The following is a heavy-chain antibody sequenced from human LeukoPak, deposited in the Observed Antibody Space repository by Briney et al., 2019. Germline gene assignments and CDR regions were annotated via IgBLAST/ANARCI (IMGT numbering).Heavy chain of an antibody. V-gene: IGHV3-30*01. Sequence: GGSLRLSCAASGFTFSSYAMHWVRQAPGKGLEWVAVLSYDGSNKYYADSVKGRFTISRDNSKNTLYLQMNSLRAEDTAVYYCARADCSSTSCHLPFDCWGQGTLVTVSS. CDR1: GFTFSSYA. D-gene: IGHD2-2*01. J-gene: IGHJ4*02. CDR3: ARADCSSTSCHLPFDC. CDR2: LSYDGSNK.